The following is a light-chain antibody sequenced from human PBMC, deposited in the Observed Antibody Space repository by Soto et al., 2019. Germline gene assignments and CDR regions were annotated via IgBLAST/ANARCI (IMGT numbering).Light chain of an antibody. J-gene: IGKJ4*01. CDR2: DAS. Sequence: AIQLTQSPSSLSASVGDRVTITCRASQGISSALAWYQQKPGKAPKLLIYDASSLESGVPSRFSGSGSGTDFTLTISSLQPEDFATYYCQQFNSYLLHTFGGGTKVEIK. V-gene: IGKV1-13*02. CDR3: QQFNSYLLHT. CDR1: QGISSA.